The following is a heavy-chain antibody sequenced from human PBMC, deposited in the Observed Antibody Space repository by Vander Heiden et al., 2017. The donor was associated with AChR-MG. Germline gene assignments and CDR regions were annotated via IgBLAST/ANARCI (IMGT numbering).Heavy chain of an antibody. J-gene: IGHJ4*02. Sequence: QLQLQESGPGLVKPSETLSLTCTVSGGSISSSSYYWGWIRQPPGKGLEWVGTIYYSGHTYYNPSLKSRVTISVDTSKNQFSLKLSSVTAADTAVYYCASPDFWSGKGHVYWGQGTLVTVSS. CDR2: IYYSGHT. V-gene: IGHV4-39*01. D-gene: IGHD3-3*01. CDR3: ASPDFWSGKGHVY. CDR1: GGSISSSSYY.